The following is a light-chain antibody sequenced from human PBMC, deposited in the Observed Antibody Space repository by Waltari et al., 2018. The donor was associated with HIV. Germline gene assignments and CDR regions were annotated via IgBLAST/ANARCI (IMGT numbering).Light chain of an antibody. CDR1: QGIGND. CDR2: AAS. Sequence: AIQMTQSPSSLSASVGDRVTITCRASQGIGNDLGWYQQKSGRAPKVLIYAASNLQSGVPSRFSGSRSGTDFTLTISSLQPEDSATYYCLQDGSFPLTFGPGTKVDF. J-gene: IGKJ3*01. V-gene: IGKV1-6*01. CDR3: LQDGSFPLT.